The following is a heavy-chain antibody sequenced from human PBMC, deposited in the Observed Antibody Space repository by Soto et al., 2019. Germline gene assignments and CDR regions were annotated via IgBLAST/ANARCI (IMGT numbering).Heavy chain of an antibody. CDR3: ARAGVGATPYYYGMDV. CDR2: IIPIFGTA. CDR1: GGTFSSYA. J-gene: IGHJ6*02. D-gene: IGHD1-26*01. Sequence: GASVKVSCKASGGTFSSYAISWVRQAPGQGLEWMGGIIPIFGTANYAQKFQGRVTITADKSTSTAYMELSSLRSEDTAVYYCARAGVGATPYYYGMDVWGQGTTVTVSS. V-gene: IGHV1-69*06.